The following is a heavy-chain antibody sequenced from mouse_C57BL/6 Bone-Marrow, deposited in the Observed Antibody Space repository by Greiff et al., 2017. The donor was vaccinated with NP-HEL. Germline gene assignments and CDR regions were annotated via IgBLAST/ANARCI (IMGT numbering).Heavy chain of an antibody. CDR3: TSFTTVVDYYAMDY. D-gene: IGHD1-1*01. Sequence: EVKVVESGGGLVQPGGSMKLSCAASGFTFSDAWMDWVRQSPEKGLEWVAEIRNKANNHATYYAESVKGRFTISRDDSKSSVYLQMNSLRAEDTGIYYCTSFTTVVDYYAMDYWGQGTSVTVSS. V-gene: IGHV6-6*01. CDR1: GFTFSDAW. J-gene: IGHJ4*01. CDR2: IRNKANNHAT.